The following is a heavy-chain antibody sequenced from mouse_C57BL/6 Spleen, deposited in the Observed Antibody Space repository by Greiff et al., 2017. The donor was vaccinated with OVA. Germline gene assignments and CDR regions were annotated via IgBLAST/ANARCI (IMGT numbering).Heavy chain of an antibody. J-gene: IGHJ3*01. CDR2: IYPSDSET. V-gene: IGHV1-61*01. CDR1: GYTFTSYW. D-gene: IGHD2-1*01. CDR3: ARRDGNYVAWFAY. Sequence: QVQLQQPGAELVRPGSSVKLSCKASGYTFTSYWMDWVKQRPGQGLEWIGNIYPSDSETHYNQKFQAKATLTVDKSSSTAYMQLSSLTSEDSAVYYGARRDGNYVAWFAYWGQGTLVTVSA.